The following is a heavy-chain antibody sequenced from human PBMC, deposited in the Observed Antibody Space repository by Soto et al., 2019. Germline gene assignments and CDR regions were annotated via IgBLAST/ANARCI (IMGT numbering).Heavy chain of an antibody. CDR3: ARGRRDITIFGVVIIPYTWFDP. J-gene: IGHJ5*02. Sequence: GGSLRLSCASSGFTFSSYAMHWVRQAPGKGLEWVAVISYDGSNKYYADSVKGRFTISRDNSKNTLYLQMNSLRAEDTAVYYCARGRRDITIFGVVIIPYTWFDPWGQGTLVTVSP. D-gene: IGHD3-3*01. CDR2: ISYDGSNK. CDR1: GFTFSSYA. V-gene: IGHV3-30-3*01.